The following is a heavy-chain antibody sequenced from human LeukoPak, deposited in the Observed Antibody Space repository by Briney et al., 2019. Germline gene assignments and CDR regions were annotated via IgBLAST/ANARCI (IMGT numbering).Heavy chain of an antibody. CDR1: GGTFSGYY. D-gene: IGHD6-19*01. Sequence: PSETLSLTCAVYGGTFSGYYWSWIRQPPGKGLEWIGEINHSGNTNYNPSLKSRVTISIDTSKNQFSLKLSSVTAADTAIYYCARPFLRFSSGWHFDDWGQGILVTVSS. CDR2: INHSGNT. CDR3: ARPFLRFSSGWHFDD. J-gene: IGHJ4*02. V-gene: IGHV4-34*01.